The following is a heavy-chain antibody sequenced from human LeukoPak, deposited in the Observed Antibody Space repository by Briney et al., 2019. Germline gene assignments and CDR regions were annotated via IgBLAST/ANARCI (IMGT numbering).Heavy chain of an antibody. CDR3: ARGARQWLDYYYMDV. V-gene: IGHV3-7*01. J-gene: IGHJ6*03. CDR2: IKQDGREK. Sequence: PGGALRVSCVASRFTFSSYWMSWVRQAPGKGLEGVANIKQDGREKYYVDPVKGRLTISRDNDKNSLYLQMNSLRAEDTAVYYCARGARQWLDYYYMDVWGKGTTVTVSS. CDR1: RFTFSSYW. D-gene: IGHD6-19*01.